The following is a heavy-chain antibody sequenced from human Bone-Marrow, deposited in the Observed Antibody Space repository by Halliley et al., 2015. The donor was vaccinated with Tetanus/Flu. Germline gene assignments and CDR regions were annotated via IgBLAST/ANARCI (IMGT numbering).Heavy chain of an antibody. CDR3: ARGPTVTARGNWFDP. J-gene: IGHJ5*02. D-gene: IGHD4-17*01. V-gene: IGHV4-31*03. CDR2: ISYSGSA. CDR1: GGSIRSGNFY. Sequence: LRLSCTVSGGSIRSGNFYWSWIRQHPGKGLEWIGYISYSGSAYSKPSLESRVTISLDRSKNQFSLKMNSVTVADTAVYYCARGPTVTARGNWFDPWGQGTLVIVSS.